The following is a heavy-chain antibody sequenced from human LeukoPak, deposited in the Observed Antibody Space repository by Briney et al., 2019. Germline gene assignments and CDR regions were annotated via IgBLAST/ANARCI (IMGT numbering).Heavy chain of an antibody. CDR3: ARDFRAPGIAAAGEYYYYYGMDV. CDR2: ISYDGSNK. Sequence: GGSLRLSCAASGFTFSSYAMHWVRQAPGKGLEWVAVISYDGSNKYYADAAKGRFTISRDNSKNTLYLQMNSLRAEDTAVYYCARDFRAPGIAAAGEYYYYYGMDVWGQGTTVTVSS. D-gene: IGHD6-13*01. V-gene: IGHV3-30*04. CDR1: GFTFSSYA. J-gene: IGHJ6*02.